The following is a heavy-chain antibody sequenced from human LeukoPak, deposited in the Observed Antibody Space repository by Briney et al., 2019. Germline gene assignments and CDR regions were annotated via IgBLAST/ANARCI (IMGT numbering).Heavy chain of an antibody. CDR1: GGSISHYY. D-gene: IGHD1-26*01. J-gene: IGHJ5*02. V-gene: IGHV4-59*01. CDR2: IYQSGTT. CDR3: TRALGYYAFYCDH. Sequence: SETLSLTCTVSGGSISHYYWSWIRQPPGKGLEWIGYIYQSGTTYSHPSLKSRVTISVDTSKNQFSLKLTSMTAADTAVYYCTRALGYYAFYCDHWGQGTLVTVSS.